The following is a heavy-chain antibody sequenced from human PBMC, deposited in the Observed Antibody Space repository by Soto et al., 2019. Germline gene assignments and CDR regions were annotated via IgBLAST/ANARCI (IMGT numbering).Heavy chain of an antibody. J-gene: IGHJ6*03. CDR1: GGSISRGGYS. V-gene: IGHV4-30-2*01. Sequence: SETLSVTCAVSGGSISRGGYSRSWIRQPPGKGLEWIGYIYHSGSTNYNPSLKSRVTISVDRSKNQFSLKLSSVTAADTAVYYCATRAADYDFWSGYYSYYYYMDVWGKGTTVTVSS. CDR2: IYHSGST. CDR3: ATRAADYDFWSGYYSYYYYMDV. D-gene: IGHD3-3*01.